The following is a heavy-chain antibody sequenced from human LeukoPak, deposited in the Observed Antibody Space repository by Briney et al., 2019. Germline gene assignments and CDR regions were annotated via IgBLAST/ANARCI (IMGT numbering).Heavy chain of an antibody. V-gene: IGHV3-7*01. J-gene: IGHJ4*02. CDR3: ATYTQHFGAPGTDY. CDR1: GFTFSDYW. CDR2: INKDGSEV. Sequence: PGGSLTLSCAVSGFTFSDYWMRWVRQAPGKGLAWVASINKDGSEVQYVGSVKGRFTISRDNARNLVYLQMTSLGAEDTAVYYCATYTQHFGAPGTDYWGLGTLVTVSS. D-gene: IGHD3-10*01.